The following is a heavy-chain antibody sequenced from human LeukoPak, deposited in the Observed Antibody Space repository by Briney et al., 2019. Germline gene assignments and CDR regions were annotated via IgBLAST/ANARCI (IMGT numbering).Heavy chain of an antibody. CDR1: GFTFSSYA. J-gene: IGHJ6*03. CDR3: ARQELHRGYYYYYYMDV. Sequence: GGSLRLSCAASGFTFSSYAMSWVRQAPGKGLEWVSAISGSGGSTYYADSVKGRFTISRDNSKNTLYLQMNSLRAEDTAVYYCARQELHRGYYYYYYMDVWGKGTTVTVSS. CDR2: ISGSGGST. D-gene: IGHD1-7*01. V-gene: IGHV3-23*01.